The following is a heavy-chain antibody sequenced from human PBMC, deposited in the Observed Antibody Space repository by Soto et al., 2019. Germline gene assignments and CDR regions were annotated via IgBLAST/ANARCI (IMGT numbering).Heavy chain of an antibody. CDR1: CGSFSGYY. D-gene: IGHD3-10*01. J-gene: IGHJ4*02. V-gene: IGHV4-34*01. CDR2: INHRGST. Sequence: SETLSLTCAVYCGSFSGYYWSWIRQPPGKGLEWIGEINHRGSTNYNPSLKSRVTISVGTSKNQFSLKLSSVTAADTAVYYCARVVTMVRGVILQRSLDYWGQGTLVNVSS. CDR3: ARVVTMVRGVILQRSLDY.